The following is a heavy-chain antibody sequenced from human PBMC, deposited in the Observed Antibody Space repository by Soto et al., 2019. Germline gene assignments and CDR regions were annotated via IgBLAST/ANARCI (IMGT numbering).Heavy chain of an antibody. CDR1: GYTFTSYG. CDR3: ARVYFFISGSSEHFDY. V-gene: IGHV1-18*01. Sequence: VASVKVSCKASGYTFTSYGISWVRQAPGQGLEWMGWISAYNGNTNYAQKLQGRVTMTTDTSTSTAYMELRSLRSDDTAVYYCARVYFFISGSSEHFDYWGQGTLVTVSS. CDR2: ISAYNGNT. J-gene: IGHJ4*02. D-gene: IGHD1-26*01.